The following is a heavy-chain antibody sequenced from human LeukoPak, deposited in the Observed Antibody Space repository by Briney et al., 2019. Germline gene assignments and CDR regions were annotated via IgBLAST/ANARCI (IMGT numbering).Heavy chain of an antibody. CDR1: GFTVSSNY. CDR3: ATRDRPYYYGSGSYSGAFDI. V-gene: IGHV3-66*01. D-gene: IGHD3-10*01. CDR2: IYSGGST. Sequence: GGSLRLSCAASGFTVSSNYMSWVRQAPGKGLEWVSVIYSGGSTYYADSVKGRFTISRDNSKNTLYLQMNSLRAEDTAVYYCATRDRPYYYGSGSYSGAFDIWGQGTMVTVSS. J-gene: IGHJ3*02.